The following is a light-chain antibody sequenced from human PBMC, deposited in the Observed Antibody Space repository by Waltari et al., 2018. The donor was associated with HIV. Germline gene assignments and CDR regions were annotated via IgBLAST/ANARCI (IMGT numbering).Light chain of an antibody. CDR1: TPNIGNNY. CDR2: DNY. J-gene: IGLJ2*01. Sequence: QSLLTQPPSVSAATGQKIIIPCSGSTPNIGNNYVTWYQPLPGTAPKVLIYDNYKRPSGIPDRFSGSKSGTSATLAITGLQTGDEADYYCATWDSSLSAVVFGGGTKVTVL. V-gene: IGLV1-51*01. CDR3: ATWDSSLSAVV.